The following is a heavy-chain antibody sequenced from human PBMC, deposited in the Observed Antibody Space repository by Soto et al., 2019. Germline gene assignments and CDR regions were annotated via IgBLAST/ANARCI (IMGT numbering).Heavy chain of an antibody. CDR3: ARRGRGFSGYDSAFDS. D-gene: IGHD5-12*01. V-gene: IGHV3-48*03. Sequence: GGSLRLSCGASGFTFSSYEMNWVRQAPGKGLEWISYISSSGSYKYNADSVKGRFTISRDNAKNSLYLQMESLRAEDTAVYYCARRGRGFSGYDSAFDSWGQGALVTVSS. CDR2: ISSSGSYK. J-gene: IGHJ4*02. CDR1: GFTFSSYE.